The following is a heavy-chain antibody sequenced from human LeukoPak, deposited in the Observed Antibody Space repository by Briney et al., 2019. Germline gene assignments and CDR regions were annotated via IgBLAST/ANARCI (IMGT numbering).Heavy chain of an antibody. Sequence: GGSLRLSCAASGFTLSSYSMSWVRQAPGKGLKGVAALSVGGGDTYYADSVKGRFTISRDISKSTLYLQMNGLRAEDTATYYCARDYTEGITWYYYFDYWGQGTLVSVSS. D-gene: IGHD3-3*01. J-gene: IGHJ4*02. V-gene: IGHV3-23*01. CDR3: ARDYTEGITWYYYFDY. CDR2: LSVGGGDT. CDR1: GFTLSSYS.